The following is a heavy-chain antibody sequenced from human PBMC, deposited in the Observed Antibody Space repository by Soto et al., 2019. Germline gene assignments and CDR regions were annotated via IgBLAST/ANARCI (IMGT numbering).Heavy chain of an antibody. CDR1: GFTFSSYG. CDR2: IWYDGSNK. J-gene: IGHJ3*02. V-gene: IGHV3-33*01. Sequence: QAGGSLRLSCAASGFTFSSYGMHWVRQAPGKGLEWVAVIWYDGSNKYYADSVKGRFTISRDNSKNTLYLQMNSLRAEDTAVYYCARSYYYDSRWGHSAFDIWGQGTMVTVSS. CDR3: ARSYYYDSRWGHSAFDI. D-gene: IGHD3-22*01.